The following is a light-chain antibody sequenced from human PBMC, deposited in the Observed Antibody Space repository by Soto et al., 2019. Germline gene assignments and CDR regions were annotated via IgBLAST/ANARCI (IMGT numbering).Light chain of an antibody. Sequence: EIVLTQSPGTLSLSPGERATLSCRASQSVSSSYLAWYQQKPGQAHRLLIYGASSRATGIPDRFSGSGSGTDYAFTNIRREPEDVAVYYCQHYGSSPPITFGQGIRLEIK. V-gene: IGKV3-20*01. CDR1: QSVSSSY. CDR3: QHYGSSPPIT. J-gene: IGKJ5*01. CDR2: GAS.